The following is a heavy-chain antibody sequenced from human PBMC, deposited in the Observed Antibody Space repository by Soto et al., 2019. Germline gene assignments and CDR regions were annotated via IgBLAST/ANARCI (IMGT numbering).Heavy chain of an antibody. CDR2: IYYSGST. Sequence: SETLSLTCTVSGGSISSSSYYWGWIRQPPGKGLEWIGSIYYSGSTYYNPSLKSRVTISVDTSKNQFSLKLSSVTAADTAVYYCARLDYSNPLGFDDWGQGTLVTVSS. J-gene: IGHJ4*02. CDR1: GGSISSSSYY. D-gene: IGHD4-4*01. V-gene: IGHV4-39*01. CDR3: ARLDYSNPLGFDD.